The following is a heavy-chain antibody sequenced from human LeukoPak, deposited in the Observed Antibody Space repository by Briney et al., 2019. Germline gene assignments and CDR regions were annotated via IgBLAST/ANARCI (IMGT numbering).Heavy chain of an antibody. Sequence: PGGSLRLSCAASGFTFDDYGMSWVRQAPGKGLEWVSGINWNGGSTGYADSVKGRFTISRDNAKNSLYLQMNSLRAEDTAVYYCARDLYGSGSDGDFDYWGQGTLVTVSS. CDR3: ARDLYGSGSDGDFDY. V-gene: IGHV3-20*04. CDR1: GFTFDDYG. D-gene: IGHD3-10*01. CDR2: INWNGGST. J-gene: IGHJ4*02.